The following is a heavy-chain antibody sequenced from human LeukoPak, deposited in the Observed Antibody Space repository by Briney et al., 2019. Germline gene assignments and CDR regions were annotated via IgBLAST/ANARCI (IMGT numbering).Heavy chain of an antibody. V-gene: IGHV1-2*02. CDR3: ARVVAVTGTPVYYMDV. CDR2: INPNSGGT. CDR1: GYMFTGYY. J-gene: IGHJ6*03. D-gene: IGHD6-19*01. Sequence: GASVKVSCKASGYMFTGYYMHWVRQAPGQGLEWMGWINPNSGGTNYAQKFQGRVTMTRDTSISTANMDLNRLRSDDTAVYYCARVVAVTGTPVYYMDVWGKGTTVTVSS.